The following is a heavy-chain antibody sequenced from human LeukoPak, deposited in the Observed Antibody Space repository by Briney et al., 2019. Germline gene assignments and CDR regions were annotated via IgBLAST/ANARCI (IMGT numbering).Heavy chain of an antibody. Sequence: QSGGSLRLSCEASGFTSSIYAIHWVRQAPGKGLEWVAVISYDGSYKYYADSVKGRFTMSRDYSKNTVYLQMNSLRVEDTAVYYCARAAGTTTGGMDVWGQGTMGTVSS. CDR3: ARAAGTTTGGMDV. CDR1: GFTSSIYA. CDR2: ISYDGSYK. J-gene: IGHJ6*02. D-gene: IGHD1-14*01. V-gene: IGHV3-30-3*01.